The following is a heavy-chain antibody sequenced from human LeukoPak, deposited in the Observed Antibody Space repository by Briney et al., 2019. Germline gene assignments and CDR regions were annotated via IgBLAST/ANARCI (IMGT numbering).Heavy chain of an antibody. V-gene: IGHV1-2*02. CDR3: ARASYSSGLSAGFDP. D-gene: IGHD6-19*01. CDR1: GYTFTGYY. Sequence: ASVKVSCKASGYTFTGYYMHWVRQAPGQGLEWMGWINPNSGGTNYAQKFQGRVTMTRDTSISTAYMELSRLRSDDTAVYYCARASYSSGLSAGFDPWGQGTLVTVSS. J-gene: IGHJ5*02. CDR2: INPNSGGT.